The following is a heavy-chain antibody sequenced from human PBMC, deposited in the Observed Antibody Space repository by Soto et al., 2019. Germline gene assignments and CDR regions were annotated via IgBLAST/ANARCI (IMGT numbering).Heavy chain of an antibody. Sequence: QVQLVQSGAEVKKPGASVKVSCKASGYTFTTYALHWVRQAPGQRPEWMGWINPASGHTKYSTKFQDRVTITRDTSARTGYMELSSVRSEDTSVYFCGRTIVGATGEILYNAMDVWGQGTPFTVSS. D-gene: IGHD1-26*01. CDR1: GYTFTTYA. CDR3: GRTIVGATGEILYNAMDV. V-gene: IGHV1-3*01. CDR2: INPASGHT. J-gene: IGHJ6*02.